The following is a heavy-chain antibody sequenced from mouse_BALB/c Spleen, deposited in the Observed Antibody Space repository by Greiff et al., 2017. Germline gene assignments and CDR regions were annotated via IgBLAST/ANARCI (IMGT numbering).Heavy chain of an antibody. CDR3: ARDGKYGNYDYAMDY. Sequence: VKLQESGPGLVAPSQSLSITCTVSGFSLTGYGVNWVRQPPGKGLEWLGMIWGDGSTDYNSALKSRLSISKDNSKSQVFLKMNSLQTDDTARYYCARDGKYGNYDYAMDYWGQGTSVTVSS. V-gene: IGHV2-6-7*01. CDR2: IWGDGST. J-gene: IGHJ4*01. CDR1: GFSLTGYG. D-gene: IGHD2-10*02.